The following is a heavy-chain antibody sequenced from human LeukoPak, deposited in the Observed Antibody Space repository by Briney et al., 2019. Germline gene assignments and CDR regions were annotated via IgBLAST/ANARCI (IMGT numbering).Heavy chain of an antibody. CDR1: GGSISSYY. V-gene: IGHV4-59*01. CDR3: ARPVRGVATLFDY. CDR2: IYYSGST. J-gene: IGHJ4*02. Sequence: SETLSLTCTVSGGSISSYYWSWIRQPPGKGLEWIGYIYYSGSTNYNPSLKSRVTISVDTSKNQFSLKLSSVTAADTAVYYCARPVRGVATLFDYWGQGTLVTVSS. D-gene: IGHD5-12*01.